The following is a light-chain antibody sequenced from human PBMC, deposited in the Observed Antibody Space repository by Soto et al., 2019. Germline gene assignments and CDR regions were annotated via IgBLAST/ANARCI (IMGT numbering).Light chain of an antibody. CDR1: TTNVGNNY. V-gene: IGLV1-51*01. CDR3: GTWDRSLSVVL. Sequence: QSVLTQPPSVSAAPGQTVTISCSGSTTNVGNNYVSWYRRLPGTAPKLLIYDNSERPSGIPDRFSGSKSGTTATLGITGLQTGDEADYYCGTWDRSLSVVLFGGGTKVTVL. J-gene: IGLJ2*01. CDR2: DNS.